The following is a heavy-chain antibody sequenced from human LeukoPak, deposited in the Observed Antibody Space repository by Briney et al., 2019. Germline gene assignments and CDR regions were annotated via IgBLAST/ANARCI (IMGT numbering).Heavy chain of an antibody. CDR2: IYHSGST. J-gene: IGHJ4*02. CDR1: GGSISSSNW. Sequence: SETLSLTCAVSGGSISSSNWWSWVRQPPGKGLEWIGEIYHSGSTNYNPSLKSRVTIPVDTSKNQFSLKLSSVTAADTAVYYCARVDGSGSYYAWGQGTLVTVSS. V-gene: IGHV4-4*02. D-gene: IGHD3-10*01. CDR3: ARVDGSGSYYA.